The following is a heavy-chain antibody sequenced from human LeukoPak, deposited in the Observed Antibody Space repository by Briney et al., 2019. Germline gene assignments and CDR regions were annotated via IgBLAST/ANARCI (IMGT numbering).Heavy chain of an antibody. CDR1: GGTFSSYA. CDR3: SRGGYYDRSGGGFDY. J-gene: IGHJ4*02. CDR2: IIPIFGTA. D-gene: IGHD3-22*01. Sequence: GASVKVSCKASGGTFSSYAISWVRQAPGQVLEWMGGIIPIFGTANYAQKFPARVTITADESTSTASMELSSLRSEAPAVYYRSRGGYYDRSGGGFDYWGQGTLVTVAS. V-gene: IGHV1-69*13.